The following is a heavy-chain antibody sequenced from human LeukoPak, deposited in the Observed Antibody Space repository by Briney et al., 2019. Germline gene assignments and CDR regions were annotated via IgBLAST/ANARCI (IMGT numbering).Heavy chain of an antibody. D-gene: IGHD2-15*01. CDR3: AKAPVTSCRGAFCYPFDY. V-gene: IGHV3-23*01. CDR1: GFSFSSYA. CDR2: MSSSDDGR. J-gene: IGHJ4*02. Sequence: GGSLRLSCATSGFSFSSYAMSWVRQAPGKGLEWVSAMSSSDDGRYYAASVRGRFTISRDTSRSTLYLQMDSLRAEDAAVYYCAKAPVTSCRGAFCYPFDYWGQGTLVTVSS.